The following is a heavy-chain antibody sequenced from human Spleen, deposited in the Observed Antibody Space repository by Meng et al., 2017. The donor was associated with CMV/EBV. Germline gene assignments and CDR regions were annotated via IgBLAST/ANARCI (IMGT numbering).Heavy chain of an antibody. CDR2: ISHSRSP. Sequence: SETLSLTCAVYGGSFSGYYWSWIRQPPGKGLEWIGEISHSRSPNYNPSLKSRVTISVDTSKNQFSLKLSSVTAADTAVYYCAREENCGGDCYSDYWGQGTLVTVSS. D-gene: IGHD2-21*01. CDR1: GGSFSGYY. V-gene: IGHV4-34*01. CDR3: AREENCGGDCYSDY. J-gene: IGHJ4*02.